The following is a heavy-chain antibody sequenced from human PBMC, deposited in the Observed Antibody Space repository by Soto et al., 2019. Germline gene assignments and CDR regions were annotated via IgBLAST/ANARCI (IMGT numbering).Heavy chain of an antibody. CDR1: GFTFSSYG. CDR3: ARMGMAAAGGFDS. J-gene: IGHJ4*02. D-gene: IGHD6-25*01. V-gene: IGHV3-33*01. CDR2: IWYDGSNK. Sequence: QVQLVESGGGVVQPGRSLRLSCAVSGFTFSSYGMHWVRQAPGKGLEWVAVIWYDGSNKYYVDSVKGRFTISRDNXKNTLYLQMNSLRAEDTAVYYCARMGMAAAGGFDSWGQGTLVTVSS.